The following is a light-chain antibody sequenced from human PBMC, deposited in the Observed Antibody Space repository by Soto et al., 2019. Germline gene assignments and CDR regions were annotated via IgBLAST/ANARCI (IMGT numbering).Light chain of an antibody. CDR3: QQYYSTPRT. J-gene: IGKJ2*01. CDR1: QSILYTSNNKSY. V-gene: IGKV4-1*01. CDR2: WAS. Sequence: DIVMTQSPDSLAVSLGERATINCKSSQSILYTSNNKSYLAWYQQKAGQPPELLLYWASARDSGVPDRFSGSGSGTDFTLTISSLQAEDVAVYYCQQYYSTPRTFGQGTKVDIK.